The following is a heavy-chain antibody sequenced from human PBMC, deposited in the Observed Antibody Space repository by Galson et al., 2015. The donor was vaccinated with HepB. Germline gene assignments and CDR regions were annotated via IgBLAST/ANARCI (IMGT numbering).Heavy chain of an antibody. J-gene: IGHJ4*02. CDR3: ARGYYGSGSFDY. D-gene: IGHD3-10*01. CDR1: GGSISSYY. Sequence: ETLSLTCTVSGGSISSYYWSWIRQPPGKGLEWIGYIYYSGSTNYNPSLKSRVTISVDTSKNQFSLKLSSVTAADTAVYYCARGYYGSGSFDYWGQGTLVTVSS. CDR2: IYYSGST. V-gene: IGHV4-59*01.